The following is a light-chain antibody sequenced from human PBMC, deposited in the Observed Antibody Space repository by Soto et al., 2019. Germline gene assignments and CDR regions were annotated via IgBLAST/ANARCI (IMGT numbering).Light chain of an antibody. CDR3: QQYKDWPTT. CDR2: SAS. Sequence: IVLTQSPATLSVSPGERATLSCWASQTLDSMVAWYQQKSGQAPRLLIYSASARATGVPARFSGYGSGTDFDLTISSLQSEDLGVYYCQQYKDWPTTFGQGTKVEV. J-gene: IGKJ1*01. V-gene: IGKV3-15*01. CDR1: QTLDSM.